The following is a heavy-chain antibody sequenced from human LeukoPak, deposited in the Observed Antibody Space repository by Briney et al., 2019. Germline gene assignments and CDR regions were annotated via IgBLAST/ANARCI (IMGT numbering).Heavy chain of an antibody. CDR3: TRFPEMATIRRDY. CDR1: GFTFSGSA. Sequence: GGSLKLSCAASGFTFSGSAMHWVRQASGKGLEWVGRIRSKANSYATAYVASVKGRFTISRDDSKNTAYLQMNSLKTEDTAVYYCTRFPEMATIRRDYRGQGTLVTVSS. CDR2: IRSKANSYAT. V-gene: IGHV3-73*01. D-gene: IGHD5-24*01. J-gene: IGHJ4*02.